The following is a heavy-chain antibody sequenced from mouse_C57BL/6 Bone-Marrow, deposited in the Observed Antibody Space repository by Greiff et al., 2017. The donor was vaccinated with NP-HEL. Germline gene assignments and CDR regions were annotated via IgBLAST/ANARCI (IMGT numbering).Heavy chain of an antibody. CDR1: GYTFTSYW. CDR3: ARITTVVGDY. J-gene: IGHJ2*01. Sequence: VQLQQSGAELAKPGASVKLSCKASGYTFTSYWMHWVKQRPGQGLEWIGYINPSSGSTKSNQKFKNKATLTADKSSSTAYTQLSSLTYEDSAVNYCARITTVVGDYWGQGTTLPVSS. V-gene: IGHV1-7*01. D-gene: IGHD1-1*01. CDR2: INPSSGST.